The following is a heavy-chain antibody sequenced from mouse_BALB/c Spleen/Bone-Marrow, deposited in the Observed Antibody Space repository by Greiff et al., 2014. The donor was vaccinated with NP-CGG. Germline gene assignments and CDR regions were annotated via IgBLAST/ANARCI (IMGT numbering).Heavy chain of an antibody. CDR3: AFITTVVEYYLDY. Sequence: VQLQQSGAELVKPGASVKSSCTASGFNIKDTYMHWVKQRPEQGLEWIGRIDPANGNSKYDPKFQGKATITADTSSNTAYLQLSSLTSEDTAVYYCAFITTVVEYYLDYWGQGTTLTVSS. D-gene: IGHD1-1*01. J-gene: IGHJ2*01. V-gene: IGHV14-3*02. CDR1: GFNIKDTY. CDR2: IDPANGNS.